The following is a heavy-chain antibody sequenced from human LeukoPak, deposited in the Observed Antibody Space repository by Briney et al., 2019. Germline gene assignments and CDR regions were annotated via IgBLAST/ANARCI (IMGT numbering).Heavy chain of an antibody. CDR3: ASVTRWERDFDY. CDR1: GGSFSGYY. J-gene: IGHJ4*02. D-gene: IGHD1-26*01. CDR2: IYYSGST. Sequence: SETLSLTCAVYGGSFSGYYWGWIRQPPGKGLEWIGSIYYSGSTYYNPSLKSRVTISVDTSKNQFSLKLSSVTAADTAVYYCASVTRWERDFDYWGQGTLVTVSS. V-gene: IGHV4-39*01.